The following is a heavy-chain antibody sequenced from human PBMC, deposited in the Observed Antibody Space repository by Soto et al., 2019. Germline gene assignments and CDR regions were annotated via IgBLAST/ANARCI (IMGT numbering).Heavy chain of an antibody. CDR2: ITGSGDSA. V-gene: IGHV3-23*01. CDR1: GFTFRTYA. D-gene: IGHD6-19*01. Sequence: EVQLLESGGGLVQPGESLRLSCAASGFTFRTYAMSWVRQAPGKGLEWVAAITGSGDSAYYADSVKGRFTISRDNSKNTLFVEMNSLRADDTAVYYCTKEYGAVADFWGQGTLITVSS. CDR3: TKEYGAVADF. J-gene: IGHJ4*02.